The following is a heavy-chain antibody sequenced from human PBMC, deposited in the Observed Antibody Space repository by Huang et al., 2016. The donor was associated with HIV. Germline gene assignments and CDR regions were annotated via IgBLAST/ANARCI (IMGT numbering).Heavy chain of an antibody. V-gene: IGHV3-74*01. Sequence: EVQLVESGGGLVQPGGSLRLSCAASGFSISSYWMHWVRQAPGKGLVWVSRINSDGSSTSYAYSVKCRFTISRDNAKNTLYLQMNSLRAKDTAVYYCARDPRIQSWLNFFDYWGQGTLVSVSS. CDR1: GFSISSYW. CDR3: ARDPRIQSWLNFFDY. CDR2: INSDGSST. J-gene: IGHJ4*02. D-gene: IGHD3-22*01.